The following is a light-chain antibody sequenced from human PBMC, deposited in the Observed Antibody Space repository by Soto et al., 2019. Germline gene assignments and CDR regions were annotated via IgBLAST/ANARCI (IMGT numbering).Light chain of an antibody. J-gene: IGLJ1*01. CDR1: SSNIGAGYD. CDR3: QSYDRSLSGYV. V-gene: IGLV1-40*01. Sequence: VLTQPPSVSGAPGQRVTISCTGSSSNIGAGYDVHWYQQLPGTAPKLLIYANGNRPSGVPDRFSGSKSGTSASLAITGLQAEDEADYYCQSYDRSLSGYVLGTGTKVTVL. CDR2: ANG.